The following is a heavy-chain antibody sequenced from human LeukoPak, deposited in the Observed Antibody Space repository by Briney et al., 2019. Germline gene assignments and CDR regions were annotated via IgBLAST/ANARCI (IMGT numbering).Heavy chain of an antibody. CDR1: GFTFSNYC. CDR2: ICTDETTI. V-gene: IGHV3-74*01. Sequence: PGGSLRLSCAASGFTFSNYCMHWVRQPPGKGLVWVSQICTDETTIRSADSVKGRFTISRDNAKNTLYLQMSNLRVEDTAVYYCVRGVPVTPGIDYWGQGTLVTVSS. CDR3: VRGVPVTPGIDY. J-gene: IGHJ4*02. D-gene: IGHD2-2*01.